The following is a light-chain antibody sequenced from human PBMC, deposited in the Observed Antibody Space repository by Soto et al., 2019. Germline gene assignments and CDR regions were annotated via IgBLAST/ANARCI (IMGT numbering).Light chain of an antibody. Sequence: GDRVIITCRASQGIGNDLGWYQQRPGKAPKCLIYAASSLRSGVPSRFSGSGSATEFTLTISSLQPEDLATYYCLHHYTYPWTSGQGTKVEI. CDR1: QGIGND. CDR2: AAS. CDR3: LHHYTYPWT. J-gene: IGKJ1*01. V-gene: IGKV1-17*01.